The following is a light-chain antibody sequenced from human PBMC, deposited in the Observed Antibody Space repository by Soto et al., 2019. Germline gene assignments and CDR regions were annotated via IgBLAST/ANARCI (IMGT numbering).Light chain of an antibody. CDR1: QSVRRN. J-gene: IGKJ4*01. V-gene: IGKV3-15*01. CDR3: QQYNTWPPALT. Sequence: EIVVTQSPATLSVSPGETATLSCRASQSVRRNLAWYQQKPGQPPRLLIYDASTRATGIPARFSGSGSGADFTLTISSLQSEDFAVYYCQQYNTWPPALTFGGGTKVEI. CDR2: DAS.